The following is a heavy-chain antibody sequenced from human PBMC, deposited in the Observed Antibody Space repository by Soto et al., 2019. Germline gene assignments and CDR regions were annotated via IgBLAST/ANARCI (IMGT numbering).Heavy chain of an antibody. D-gene: IGHD3-3*01. Sequence: GGSLRLSCAASGFTFSSYWMHWVRQAPGKGLVWVSGINSDGSSTYYADSVKGRFTISRDNSENTLYLQMNSLRAEDTAVYYCAKDGFWGGHNAERYMDVWGKGTTVTVSS. J-gene: IGHJ6*03. CDR3: AKDGFWGGHNAERYMDV. CDR1: GFTFSSYW. V-gene: IGHV3-74*01. CDR2: INSDGSST.